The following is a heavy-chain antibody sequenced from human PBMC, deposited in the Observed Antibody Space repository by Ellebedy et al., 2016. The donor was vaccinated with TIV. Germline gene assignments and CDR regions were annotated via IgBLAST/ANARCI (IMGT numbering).Heavy chain of an antibody. CDR2: LSGSGGPT. V-gene: IGHV3-23*01. D-gene: IGHD1-26*01. J-gene: IGHJ5*02. CDR3: ARDRASGTYPNWFDP. Sequence: GESLKISCAGSGFSFSNSAMHWVRQAPGEGREWVSGLSGSGGPTHYPDSVKGRFTISRDNSKNILYLQMTGLRAADTATYFCARDRASGTYPNWFDPWGRGTLVSVSS. CDR1: GFSFSNSA.